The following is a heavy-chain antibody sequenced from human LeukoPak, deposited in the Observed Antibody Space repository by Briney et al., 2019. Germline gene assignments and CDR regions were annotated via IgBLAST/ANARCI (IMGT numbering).Heavy chain of an antibody. CDR1: GFTVSSNY. Sequence: GGSLRLSCAASGFTVSSNYMSWVRQAPGKGLEWVSVIYSGGSTYYADSVKGRFTISRDNSKNTLYLQMNSLRAEDTAVYYCARDKRGRGVTFGGVIAKNWFDPWGQGTLVTVSS. V-gene: IGHV3-66*01. CDR3: ARDKRGRGVTFGGVIAKNWFDP. CDR2: IYSGGST. J-gene: IGHJ5*02. D-gene: IGHD3-16*02.